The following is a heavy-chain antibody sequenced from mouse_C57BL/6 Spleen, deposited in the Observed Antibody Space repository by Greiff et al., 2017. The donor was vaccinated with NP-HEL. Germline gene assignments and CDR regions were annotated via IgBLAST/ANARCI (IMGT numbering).Heavy chain of an antibody. V-gene: IGHV2-6*03. D-gene: IGHD2-4*01. CDR3: ARASYDYDGAWFAY. CDR2: IWSDGST. CDR1: GFSLTSYG. J-gene: IGHJ3*01. Sequence: QVQLQQSGPGLVAPSQSLSITCTVSGFSLTSYGVHWVRQPPGKGLEWLVVIWSDGSTTYNSALKSRLSISKDNSKSQVFLKMNSLQTDDTAMYHCARASYDYDGAWFAYWGQGTLVTVSA.